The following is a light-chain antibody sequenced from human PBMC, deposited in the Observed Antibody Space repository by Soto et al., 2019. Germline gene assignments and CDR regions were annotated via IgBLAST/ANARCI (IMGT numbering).Light chain of an antibody. CDR2: GAS. J-gene: IGKJ4*01. CDR1: QSISSY. CDR3: QQHYNYPLT. V-gene: IGKV1-9*01. Sequence: DIRMTQSPSSLSASVGDRVTITCRASQSISSYLAWYQQKPGKAPKLLIYGASTLQSGVPSTFSGSGFGTEFTLTISSLQPEDFASYYCQQHYNYPLTFGGGTKVDIK.